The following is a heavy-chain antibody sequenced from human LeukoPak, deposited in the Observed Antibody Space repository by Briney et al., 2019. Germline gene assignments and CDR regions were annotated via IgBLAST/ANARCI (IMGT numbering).Heavy chain of an antibody. J-gene: IGHJ4*02. D-gene: IGHD1-26*01. V-gene: IGHV7-4-1*02. CDR1: GYSLTSYP. Sequence: ASVKVSCKASGYSLTSYPVNWVRQAPGQGLEWMGWINTETQKPTYVQGFTGRFVFSLDTSLSTAYLQISNLKAEDAAIYYCARDPSGGGSASDYWGQGTLVTVSP. CDR3: ARDPSGGGSASDY. CDR2: INTETQKP.